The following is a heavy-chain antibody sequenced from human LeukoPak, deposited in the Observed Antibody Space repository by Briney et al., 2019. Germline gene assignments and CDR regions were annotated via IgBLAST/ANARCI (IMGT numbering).Heavy chain of an antibody. V-gene: IGHV3-30*04. CDR3: ARWAYSSSWYRNYYYYYMDV. CDR1: GFTFSSYA. J-gene: IGHJ6*03. Sequence: GGSLRLSCAASGFTFSSYAMHWVRQAPGKGLEWVAVISYDGSNKYYADSVKGRFTISRDNSKNTLYLQMNSLRAEDTAVYYCARWAYSSSWYRNYYYYYMDVWGKGTTVTVSS. CDR2: ISYDGSNK. D-gene: IGHD6-13*01.